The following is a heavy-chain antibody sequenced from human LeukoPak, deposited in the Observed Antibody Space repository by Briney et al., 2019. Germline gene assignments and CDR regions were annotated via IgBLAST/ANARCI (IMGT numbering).Heavy chain of an antibody. CDR3: ARDKKSGESSEIDY. J-gene: IGHJ4*02. V-gene: IGHV3-74*01. Sequence: GGSLRLSCAASGFTFSNYWGHGVGKPPGRGRVWVSGINRDGSTTNYADSVKGRFTVSRDNAKNTLNLQMNSLRAEDTAVYYCARDKKSGESSEIDYWGQGTLVTVSS. CDR2: INRDGSTT. D-gene: IGHD3-10*01. CDR1: GFTFSNYW.